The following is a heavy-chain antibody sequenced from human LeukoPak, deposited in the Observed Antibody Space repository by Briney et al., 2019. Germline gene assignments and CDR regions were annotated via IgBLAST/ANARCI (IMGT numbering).Heavy chain of an antibody. V-gene: IGHV4-59*01. Sequence: SETLSLTCTVSGGSISSYYWSWIRQPPGKGLEWIGYIYYSGSTNYNPSLKSRVTISVDTSKNQFSLKLSSVTAADTAVYYCARAPSAGPPYYYYYYMDVWGKGTTVTISS. CDR1: GGSISSYY. CDR2: IYYSGST. CDR3: ARAPSAGPPYYYYYYMDV. J-gene: IGHJ6*03.